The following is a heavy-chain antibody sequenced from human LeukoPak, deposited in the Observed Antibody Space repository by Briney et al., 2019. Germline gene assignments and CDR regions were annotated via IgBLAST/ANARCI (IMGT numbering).Heavy chain of an antibody. D-gene: IGHD2-8*01. Sequence: GGSLRLSCVASGFSFSGHWMHWVRQAPGKGLVAVSRITPDRTDTAYADSVKGRFTISRDNAKNTLYLEMNSLTAEDTALYYCTRSGFSNGYDYWGQGTLVTVSS. CDR3: TRSGFSNGYDY. CDR1: GFSFSGHW. J-gene: IGHJ4*02. CDR2: ITPDRTDT. V-gene: IGHV3-74*03.